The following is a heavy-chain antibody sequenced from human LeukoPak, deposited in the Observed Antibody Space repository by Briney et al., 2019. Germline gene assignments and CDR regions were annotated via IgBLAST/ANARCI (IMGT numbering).Heavy chain of an antibody. V-gene: IGHV3-21*01. J-gene: IGHJ4*02. Sequence: GGSLRLSCAASGFTFSSYSMNWVRQAPGKGLEWVSSISSSSSYIYYADSVKGRFTISRDNAKNSLYLQMNSLRAEDTAVYYCARDLDSGSYSDYYLDYWGQGTLVTVSS. D-gene: IGHD1-26*01. CDR3: ARDLDSGSYSDYYLDY. CDR2: ISSSSSYI. CDR1: GFTFSSYS.